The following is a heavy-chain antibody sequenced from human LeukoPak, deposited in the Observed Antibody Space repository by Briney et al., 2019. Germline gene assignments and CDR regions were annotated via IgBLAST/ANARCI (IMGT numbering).Heavy chain of an antibody. J-gene: IGHJ4*02. CDR3: AREASDYYGSSGGFDY. D-gene: IGHD3-22*01. V-gene: IGHV3-7*01. CDR2: IKQDGSDK. CDR1: GFTFSPYW. Sequence: GGSLRLSCAGSGFTFSPYWMNWVRQAPGKGLEWVANIKQDGSDKYYVDSVKGRFTISRENAKNSLYLQMNSLRAEDTAVYYCAREASDYYGSSGGFDYWGEGTLVTVSS.